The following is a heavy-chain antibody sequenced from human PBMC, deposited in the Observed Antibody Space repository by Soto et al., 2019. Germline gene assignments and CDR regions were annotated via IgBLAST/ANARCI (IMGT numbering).Heavy chain of an antibody. J-gene: IGHJ5*02. D-gene: IGHD6-13*01. CDR1: GFDFNTYG. CDR2: ISFDGGNQ. Sequence: QVQLVQSGGGVVQPGRSLRLSCAASGFDFNTYGLHWVRQAPGKGLEWVAGISFDGGNQYYADSVKGRFTISRDKSNNTLYLQMNSLGAEDTATYYCAKDLSVTAAGSGGWFDPWGQGTLVIVSS. V-gene: IGHV3-30*18. CDR3: AKDLSVTAAGSGGWFDP.